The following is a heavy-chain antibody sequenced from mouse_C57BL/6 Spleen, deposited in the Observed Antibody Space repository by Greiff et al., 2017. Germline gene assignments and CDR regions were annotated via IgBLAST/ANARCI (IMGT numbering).Heavy chain of an antibody. CDR2: SSGGGGNT. CDR3: ARHWSNSYFKY. D-gene: IGHD4-1*01. CDR1: GFTFSSYT. V-gene: IGHV5-9*04. Sequence: EVQLVESGGGLVKPGGSLKLSCAASGFTFSSYTMSWVRQTPEKRLEWVATSSGGGGNTYYPDSVKGRFSISRDNAKNTLYLQVSSLRSEDTAMYYCARHWSNSYFKYWGKGTTLTVSS. J-gene: IGHJ2*01.